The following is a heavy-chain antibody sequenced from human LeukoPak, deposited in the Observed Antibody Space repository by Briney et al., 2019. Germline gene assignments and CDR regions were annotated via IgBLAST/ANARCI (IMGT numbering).Heavy chain of an antibody. CDR2: ISYDGSNK. CDR1: EFTFRSYD. V-gene: IGHV3-30*03. D-gene: IGHD5-24*01. CDR3: VREANGYFVRHFDL. Sequence: GRSLRLSCVASEFTFRSYDMHWVRQAPGKGLEWVAVISYDGSNKDYADSVKGRFTISRDNDKNALHLQMNSLRDEDTAVYYCVREANGYFVRHFDLWGRGTRVSVSS. J-gene: IGHJ2*01.